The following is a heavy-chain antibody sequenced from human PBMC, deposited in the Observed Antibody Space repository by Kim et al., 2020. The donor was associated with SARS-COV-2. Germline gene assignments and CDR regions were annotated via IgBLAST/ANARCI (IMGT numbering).Heavy chain of an antibody. Sequence: YYADAVKGPFTISRDNSKNTLYLQMNSLRAEDTAVYYCARDLTGYLHPSEWGQGTLVTVSS. D-gene: IGHD6-13*01. V-gene: IGHV3-53*01. CDR3: ARDLTGYLHPSE. J-gene: IGHJ4*02.